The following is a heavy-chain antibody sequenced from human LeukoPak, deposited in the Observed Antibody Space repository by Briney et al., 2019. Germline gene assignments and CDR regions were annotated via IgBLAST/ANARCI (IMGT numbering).Heavy chain of an antibody. D-gene: IGHD2-2*01. V-gene: IGHV3-30-3*01. J-gene: IGHJ6*03. CDR1: GFTFSSYP. Sequence: GRSLRLSCAASGFTFSSYPMHWVRQAPGKGLEWVAVVSDDGNKKFDADFVKGRFTISRDNSKNTLYLQMNSLRGEDTAVYYCARGQLLLEGYFYYMDVWGEGTTVAVSS. CDR2: VSDDGNKK. CDR3: ARGQLLLEGYFYYMDV.